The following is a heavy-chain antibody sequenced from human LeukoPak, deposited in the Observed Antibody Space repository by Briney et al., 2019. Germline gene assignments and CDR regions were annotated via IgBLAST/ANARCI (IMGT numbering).Heavy chain of an antibody. V-gene: IGHV1-2*06. D-gene: IGHD6-19*01. CDR2: INPNSGGT. CDR1: GYTFTGYY. CDR3: AREKGKQWLVFLGSKGEFDY. J-gene: IGHJ4*02. Sequence: LWASVKVSCKASGYTFTGYYMHWVRQAPGQGLEWMGRINPNSGGTNYAQKFQGRVTMTRDTSISTAYMELSRLRSDDTAVYYCAREKGKQWLVFLGSKGEFDYWGQGTLVTVSS.